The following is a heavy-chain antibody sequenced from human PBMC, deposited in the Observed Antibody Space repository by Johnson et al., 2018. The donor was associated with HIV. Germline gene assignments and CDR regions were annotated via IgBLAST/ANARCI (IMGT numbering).Heavy chain of an antibody. V-gene: IGHV3-66*01. CDR2: IYSDSDT. CDR3: AKASGNGYYVDAFDI. Sequence: VQLVESGGGLVQPGGSLRLSCAASGFTVSYNYMNWVRQAPGKGLEWVSIIYSDSDTYYADSVKGRFTISIDNSKNTLYMQMNSLRAEDTAVYYCAKASGNGYYVDAFDIWGQGTRVTVSS. D-gene: IGHD3-3*01. CDR1: GFTVSYNY. J-gene: IGHJ3*02.